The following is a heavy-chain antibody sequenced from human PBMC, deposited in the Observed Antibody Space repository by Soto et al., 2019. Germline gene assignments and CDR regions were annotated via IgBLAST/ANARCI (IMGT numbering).Heavy chain of an antibody. J-gene: IGHJ4*02. V-gene: IGHV3-23*01. CDR1: GFTFSSSA. CDR3: VKGIISSGWGY. D-gene: IGHD6-19*01. Sequence: WGSLRLSCAASGFTFSSSAMSWVRQAPGKGLEWVSAISGSGDSTYYADSVKGRFTISRDNSKNTLYLQMNSLRAEDTAVYYCVKGIISSGWGYWGQGTLVTVSS. CDR2: ISGSGDST.